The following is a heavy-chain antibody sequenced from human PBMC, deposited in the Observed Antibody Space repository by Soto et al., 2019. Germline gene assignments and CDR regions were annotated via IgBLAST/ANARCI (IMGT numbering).Heavy chain of an antibody. J-gene: IGHJ4*02. V-gene: IGHV1-69*18. CDR2: IIPLLDTP. Sequence: QVQLVQSGTEVKRPGSSVKVSCKASGDSFATSTFSWVRQTPGQGLEWMGTIIPLLDTPDYAQKFQGSVTITADESTSTVYMELNSLRSDDAAVYYCARAVGTGVFDYWGQGTLLTVSS. CDR3: ARAVGTGVFDY. CDR1: GDSFATST. D-gene: IGHD1-1*01.